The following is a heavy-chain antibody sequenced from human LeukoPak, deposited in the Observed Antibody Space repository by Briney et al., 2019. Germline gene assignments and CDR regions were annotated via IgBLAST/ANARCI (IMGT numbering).Heavy chain of an antibody. CDR1: GFTFSSYA. D-gene: IGHD3-10*01. V-gene: IGHV3-23*01. Sequence: GGSLRLSCAASGFTFSSYAMSWVRQAPGKGLEWVSAISGRGGSTYYADSVKGRFTISRDNSKNTLYLQMNSLRAEDTAVYYCAKLINYYGSGSYWYFDLWGRGTLVTVSS. J-gene: IGHJ2*01. CDR2: ISGRGGST. CDR3: AKLINYYGSGSYWYFDL.